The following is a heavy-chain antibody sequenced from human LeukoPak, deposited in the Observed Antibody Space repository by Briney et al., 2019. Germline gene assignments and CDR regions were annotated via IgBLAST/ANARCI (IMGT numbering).Heavy chain of an antibody. CDR1: GGSISSYY. D-gene: IGHD3-16*02. CDR3: ARDNGYYDYVWGSYRPGTAFDI. V-gene: IGHV4-59*01. CDR2: IYYSGST. J-gene: IGHJ3*02. Sequence: SETLSLTCTVSGGSISSYYWSWIRQPPGKGLEWIGYIYYSGSTNYNPSLKSRVTTSVDTSKNQFSLKLSSVTAADTAVYYCARDNGYYDYVWGSYRPGTAFDIWGQGTMVTVSS.